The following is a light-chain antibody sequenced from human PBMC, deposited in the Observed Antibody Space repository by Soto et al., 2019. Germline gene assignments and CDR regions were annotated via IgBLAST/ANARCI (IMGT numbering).Light chain of an antibody. CDR2: DAS. J-gene: IGKJ1*01. CDR1: QSVSSY. V-gene: IGKV3-11*01. CDR3: QQYGSSGT. Sequence: EIVLTQSPATLSLSPGERATLSCRDSQSVSSYLAWYQQKPGQAPRLLIYDASNRATGIPARLSGSGSGTDFTLTISSLEPEDFAVYYCQQYGSSGTFGQGTKVDIK.